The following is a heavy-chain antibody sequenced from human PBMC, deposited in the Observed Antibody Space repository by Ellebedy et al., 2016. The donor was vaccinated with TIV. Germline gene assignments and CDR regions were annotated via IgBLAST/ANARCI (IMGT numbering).Heavy chain of an antibody. D-gene: IGHD6-19*01. CDR1: GFTFSSYG. Sequence: GESLKISCAASGFTFSSYGMHWVRQAPGKGLEWVANIRQDGSEGYYVDSVKGRFTISRDNLKNSLYLQMNSLRVEDTAVYYCVRAGWYNFEFWGQGTVVTVSS. CDR3: VRAGWYNFEF. V-gene: IGHV3-7*04. CDR2: IRQDGSEG. J-gene: IGHJ4*02.